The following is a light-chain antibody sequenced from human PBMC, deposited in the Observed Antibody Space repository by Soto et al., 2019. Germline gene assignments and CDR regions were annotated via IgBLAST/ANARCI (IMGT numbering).Light chain of an antibody. CDR2: GVN. CDR3: CSYTTSTTYV. CDR1: VSDVGGYDS. V-gene: IGLV2-14*03. J-gene: IGLJ1*01. Sequence: QSALTQPASVSGSPGQSITISCTGTVSDVGGYDSVSWYQQHPGRAPKLIIYGVNNRPSGVSNRSSASKSADTASLTISGLQAEDEANYYCCSYTTSTTYVFGTGTKVTVL.